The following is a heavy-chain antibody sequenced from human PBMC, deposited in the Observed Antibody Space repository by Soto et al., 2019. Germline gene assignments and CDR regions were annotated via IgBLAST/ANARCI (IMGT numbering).Heavy chain of an antibody. D-gene: IGHD3-16*01. J-gene: IGHJ3*02. CDR3: ASAGRYASRDDAFDI. CDR1: GGSISSGDYY. CDR2: IYYSGST. Sequence: SETLSLTCTVSGGSISSGDYYWSWIRQHPGKGLEWIGYIYYSGSTYYNPSLKSRGTISVDTSKNQFSLKLSSVTAADTSVYYCASAGRYASRDDAFDIWGQGTMVTVSS. V-gene: IGHV4-31*03.